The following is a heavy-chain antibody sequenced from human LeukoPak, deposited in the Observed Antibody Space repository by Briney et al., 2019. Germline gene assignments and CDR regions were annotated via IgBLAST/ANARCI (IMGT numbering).Heavy chain of an antibody. CDR3: ARASICSSTSCYRPYYYYYGMDV. V-gene: IGHV3-33*01. CDR2: IWYDGSNK. D-gene: IGHD2-2*01. J-gene: IGHJ6*02. CDR1: GFTFSSYG. Sequence: PGGSLRLSCAASGFTFSSYGMHWVRQAPGKRLEWVAVIWYDGSNKYYADSVKGRFTISRDNSKNTLYLQMNSLRAEDTAVYYCARASICSSTSCYRPYYYYYGMDVWGQGTTVTVSS.